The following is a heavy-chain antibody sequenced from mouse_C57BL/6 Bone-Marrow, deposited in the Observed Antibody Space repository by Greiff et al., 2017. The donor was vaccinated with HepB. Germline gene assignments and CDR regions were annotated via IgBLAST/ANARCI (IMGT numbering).Heavy chain of an antibody. CDR2: IYPGGGYT. D-gene: IGHD2-14*01. Sequence: QVQLKESGAELVRPGTSVKMSCKASGYTFTNYWIGWAKQRPGHGLEWIGDIYPGGGYTNYNEKFKGKATLTADKSSSTAYMQFSSLTSEDSAIYYCARWIGGFAYWGQGTLVTVSA. V-gene: IGHV1-63*01. CDR3: ARWIGGFAY. J-gene: IGHJ3*01. CDR1: GYTFTNYW.